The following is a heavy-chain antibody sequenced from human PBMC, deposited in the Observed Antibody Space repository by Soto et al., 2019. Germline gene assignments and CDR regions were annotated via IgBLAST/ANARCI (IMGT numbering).Heavy chain of an antibody. CDR2: GYE. D-gene: IGHD6-13*01. CDR3: TLRENTSRGPIY. V-gene: IGHV2-5*01. Sequence: QITLKESGHTLVKPTQTLTLTCTVSGFSVTTSGMTLGWIRQPPGKAPEWLALGYEYSPSLQSRLTFTKDTSKNQVVLTMTNMDPADTATYYCTLRENTSRGPIYWGQGILVTVSS. J-gene: IGHJ4*02. CDR1: GFSVTTSGMT.